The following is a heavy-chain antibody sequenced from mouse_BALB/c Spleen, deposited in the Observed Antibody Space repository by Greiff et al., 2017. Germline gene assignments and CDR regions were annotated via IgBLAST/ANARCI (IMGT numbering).Heavy chain of an antibody. Sequence: QVQLQQSGAELVRPGTSVKVSCKASGYAFTNYLIEWVKQRPGQGLEWIGVINPGSGGTNYNEKFKGKATLTADKSSSTAYMQLSSLTSDDSAVYFCARAGITTVVGDYWGQGTTRTVSS. CDR3: ARAGITTVVGDY. V-gene: IGHV1-54*01. CDR1: GYAFTNYL. CDR2: INPGSGGT. D-gene: IGHD1-1*01. J-gene: IGHJ2*01.